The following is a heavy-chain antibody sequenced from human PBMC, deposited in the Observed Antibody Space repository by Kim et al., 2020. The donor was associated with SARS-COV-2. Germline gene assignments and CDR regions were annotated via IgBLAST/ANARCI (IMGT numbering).Heavy chain of an antibody. D-gene: IGHD3-10*01. CDR3: ARDLSYYGSGSYYFFDGGNAFDI. Sequence: ASVKVSCKASGYTFTSYAMNWVRQAPGQGLEWMGWINTNTGNPTYAQGFTGRFVFSLDTSVSTAYLQISSLKAEDTAVYYCARDLSYYGSGSYYFFDGGNAFDIWGQGTMVTVSS. CDR1: GYTFTSYA. CDR2: INTNTGNP. J-gene: IGHJ3*02. V-gene: IGHV7-4-1*02.